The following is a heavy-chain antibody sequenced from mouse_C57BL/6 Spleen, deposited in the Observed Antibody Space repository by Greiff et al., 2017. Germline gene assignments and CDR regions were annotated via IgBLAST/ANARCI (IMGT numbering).Heavy chain of an antibody. CDR3: ARIYSGNYDAMDY. Sequence: EVKLMESEGGLVQPGSSMKLSCTASGFTFSDYYMAWVRQVPEKGLEWVANINYDGSSTYYLDSLKSRFIISRDNAKNILYLQMSSLKSEDTATYYCARIYSGNYDAMDYWGQGTSVTVSS. J-gene: IGHJ4*01. V-gene: IGHV5-16*01. CDR2: INYDGSST. CDR1: GFTFSDYY. D-gene: IGHD2-1*01.